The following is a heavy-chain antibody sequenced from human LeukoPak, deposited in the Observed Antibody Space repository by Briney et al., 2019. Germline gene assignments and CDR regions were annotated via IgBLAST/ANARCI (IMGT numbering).Heavy chain of an antibody. CDR3: ARDLGQQLVPSYYYYYMDV. CDR1: GGSISSYY. Sequence: SETLSLTCTVSGGSISSYYWSWIRQPAGKGLEWIGRIYTSGSTNYNPSLKSRVTMSVDTSKNQFSLKLSSVTAADTAVYYCARDLGQQLVPSYYYYYMDVWGKGTTVTVSS. CDR2: IYTSGST. J-gene: IGHJ6*03. V-gene: IGHV4-4*07. D-gene: IGHD6-13*01.